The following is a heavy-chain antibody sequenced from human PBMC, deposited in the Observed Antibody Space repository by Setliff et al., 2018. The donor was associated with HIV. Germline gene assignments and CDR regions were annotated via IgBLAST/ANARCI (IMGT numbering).Heavy chain of an antibody. Sequence: PGGSLRLSCAASGFTFSSYSMNWVRQAPGKGLEWVSYIRSDSTIIYYADSVKGRFTVSRDNVKNSLYLQMNSLRAEDTAIYYCARDNNRGGAVDYWGQGTLVTVS. CDR1: GFTFSSYS. V-gene: IGHV3-48*01. CDR2: IRSDSTII. D-gene: IGHD3-16*01. CDR3: ARDNNRGGAVDY. J-gene: IGHJ4*02.